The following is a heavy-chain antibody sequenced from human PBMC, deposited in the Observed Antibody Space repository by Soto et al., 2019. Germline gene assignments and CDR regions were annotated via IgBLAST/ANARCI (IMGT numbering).Heavy chain of an antibody. D-gene: IGHD2-2*01. J-gene: IGHJ4*02. CDR3: ARISQYAYDFDY. V-gene: IGHV2-26*01. CDR2: ILSSGEK. CDR1: GFSLSNAMVG. Sequence: QVTLKESGPVLVKPTETLTLTCTVSGFSLSNAMVGVSWIRQSPGKALEWLAHILSSGEKSYSTSLKNRVTSXKAXSRSQVVLTMTRMDPVDTATYYCARISQYAYDFDYWGQGTLVTVSS.